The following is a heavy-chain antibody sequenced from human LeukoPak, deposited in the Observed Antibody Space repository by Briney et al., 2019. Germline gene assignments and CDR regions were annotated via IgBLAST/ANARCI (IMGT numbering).Heavy chain of an antibody. V-gene: IGHV3-23*01. CDR2: LSGSGDNT. J-gene: IGHJ3*02. D-gene: IGHD2-15*01. CDR3: AQRRGYCSGGRCSGGAFDI. Sequence: PGRSLRLSCAASGFTFSSYGMHWVRQAPGKGLEWVSGLSGSGDNTYYADSVKGRFTISRDNSKDTLYLQMNSLRAEDTAVYYCAQRRGYCSGGRCSGGAFDIWGQGTMVTVSS. CDR1: GFTFSSYG.